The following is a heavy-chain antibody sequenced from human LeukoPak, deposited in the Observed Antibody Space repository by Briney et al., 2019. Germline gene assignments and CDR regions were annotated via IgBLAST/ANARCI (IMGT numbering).Heavy chain of an antibody. D-gene: IGHD4-17*01. Sequence: GRSLRLSCAVSGFSVNDNYMSWVRQAPGKGLQWVSVMFPDGRTYYADSVKGRFTISRDLARNTLLLQMHSLRADDTAVHYCARTNPVYGDYDYWGQGTLVTVSS. CDR3: ARTNPVYGDYDY. J-gene: IGHJ4*02. CDR1: GFSVNDNY. V-gene: IGHV3-53*01. CDR2: MFPDGRT.